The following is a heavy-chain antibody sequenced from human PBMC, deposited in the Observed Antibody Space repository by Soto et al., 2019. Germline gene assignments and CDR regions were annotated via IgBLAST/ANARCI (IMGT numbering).Heavy chain of an antibody. J-gene: IGHJ3*02. V-gene: IGHV1-69*06. D-gene: IGHD1-26*01. Sequence: SVNVSCKASGGTFSSYAISWVRQAPGQGLEWMGGIIPIFGTANYAQKFQGRVTITADKSTSTAYMELSSLRSEDTAVYYCARGWAQYSGSYNGTDAFYIWGQGNMVTVSS. CDR3: ARGWAQYSGSYNGTDAFYI. CDR1: GGTFSSYA. CDR2: IIPIFGTA.